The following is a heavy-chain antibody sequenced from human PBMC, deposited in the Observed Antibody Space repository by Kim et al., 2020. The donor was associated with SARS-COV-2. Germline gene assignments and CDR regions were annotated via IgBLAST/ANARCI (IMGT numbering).Heavy chain of an antibody. D-gene: IGHD5-12*01. V-gene: IGHV3-30*02. J-gene: IGHJ5*02. Sequence: SRKCRFTISRDNSTNTLYLRMNSLRPEDTAVYYCAKDAGKYSDYVNWFDPWGQGTLVTVSS. CDR3: AKDAGKYSDYVNWFDP.